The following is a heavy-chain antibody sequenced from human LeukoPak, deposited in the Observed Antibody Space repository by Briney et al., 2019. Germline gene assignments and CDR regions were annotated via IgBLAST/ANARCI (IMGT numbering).Heavy chain of an antibody. CDR1: GGSISSKTHY. J-gene: IGHJ4*02. V-gene: IGHV4-39*07. CDR3: ARGFLEWLWIFDY. D-gene: IGHD3-3*01. CDR2: IYYTGSS. Sequence: PSETLSLTCTVSGGSISSKTHYWGWIRQSPGKGLEWIGSIYYTGSSHHNPSLKSRVTISVDTSKNQFSLKLSSVTAADTAVYYCARGFLEWLWIFDYWGQGTLVTVSS.